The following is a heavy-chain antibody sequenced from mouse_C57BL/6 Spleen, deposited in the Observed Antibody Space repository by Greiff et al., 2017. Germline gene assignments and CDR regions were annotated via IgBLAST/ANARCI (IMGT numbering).Heavy chain of an antibody. D-gene: IGHD1-1*01. J-gene: IGHJ1*03. Sequence: QVQLQQPGAELVKPGASVKMSCKASGYTFTSYWITWVKQRPGQGLEWIGDIYPGSGSTNYNEKFKSKATLTVDTSSSTAYMQLSSLTSEDSAVYYCARSVYGSSYGFYWYFDVWGTGTTVTVSS. CDR1: GYTFTSYW. V-gene: IGHV1-55*01. CDR3: ARSVYGSSYGFYWYFDV. CDR2: IYPGSGST.